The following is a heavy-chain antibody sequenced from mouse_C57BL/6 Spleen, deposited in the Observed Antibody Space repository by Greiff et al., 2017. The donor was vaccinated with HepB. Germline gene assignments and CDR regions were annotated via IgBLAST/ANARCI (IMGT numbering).Heavy chain of an antibody. D-gene: IGHD2-4*01. Sequence: QVQLQQPGAELVMPGASVKLSCKASGYTFTSYWMHWVKQRPGQGLEWIGEIDPSDSYTNYNQKFKGKSTLTVDKSSSTAYMQLSSLTSEDSAVYYCARRGDDDVGYYAMDYWGQGTSVTVSS. J-gene: IGHJ4*01. CDR2: IDPSDSYT. V-gene: IGHV1-69*01. CDR1: GYTFTSYW. CDR3: ARRGDDDVGYYAMDY.